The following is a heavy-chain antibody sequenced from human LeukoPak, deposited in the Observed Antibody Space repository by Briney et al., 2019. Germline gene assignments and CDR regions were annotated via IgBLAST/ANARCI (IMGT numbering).Heavy chain of an antibody. CDR3: ARGGYDFPYYYYYMDV. V-gene: IGHV3-20*04. J-gene: IGHJ6*03. D-gene: IGHD5-12*01. CDR1: GFTFSNYA. CDR2: INWNGGST. Sequence: GGSLRLSCAASGFTFSNYAMNWVRQAPGKGLEWVSGINWNGGSTGYADSVKGRFTISRDNAKNSLYLQMNSLRAEDTALYYCARGGYDFPYYYYYMDVWGKGTTVTVSS.